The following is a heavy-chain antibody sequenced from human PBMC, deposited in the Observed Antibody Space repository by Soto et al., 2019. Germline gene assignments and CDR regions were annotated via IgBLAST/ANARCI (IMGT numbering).Heavy chain of an antibody. D-gene: IGHD3-3*01. Sequence: GASVKVSCKASGYTFTSYAMHWVRQAPGQRLEWMGWINAGNGNTKYSQKFQGRVTITRDTSASTAYMELSSLRSEDTAVYYCARGRVRGVLRFLEWSTWFDPWGQGTLVTVSS. V-gene: IGHV1-3*01. J-gene: IGHJ5*02. CDR3: ARGRVRGVLRFLEWSTWFDP. CDR1: GYTFTSYA. CDR2: INAGNGNT.